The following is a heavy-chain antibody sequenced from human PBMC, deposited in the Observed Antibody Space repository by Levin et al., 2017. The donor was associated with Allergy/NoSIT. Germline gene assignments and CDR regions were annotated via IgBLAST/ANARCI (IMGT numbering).Heavy chain of an antibody. CDR1: GGAISSSAW. V-gene: IGHV4-4*02. J-gene: IGHJ6*02. D-gene: IGHD4-17*01. CDR2: IHHSGTT. Sequence: TSSETLSLTCAVSGGAISSSAWWSWVRQPPGKGLEWLGEIHHSGTTNYNPSLKSRVTISVDTSKNQFSLKLTSVTAADTAVYFCARVRFYDDYLNYYYGMDDWGQGTTVTVSS. CDR3: ARVRFYDDYLNYYYGMDD.